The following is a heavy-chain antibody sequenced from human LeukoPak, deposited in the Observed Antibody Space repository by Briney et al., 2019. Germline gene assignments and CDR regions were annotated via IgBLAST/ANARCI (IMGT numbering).Heavy chain of an antibody. CDR2: IYSGGST. J-gene: IGHJ6*03. CDR3: ARDPYSGGYGDYYYYYMDL. V-gene: IGHV3-53*01. CDR1: GFTVSSNY. Sequence: GGPLRLSCAASGFTVSSNYMSWVRQAPGKGLEWVSVIYSGGSTYYADSVKGRFTISRDNSKNTLYLQMNSLRAEDTAVYYCARDPYSGGYGDYYYYYMDLWGQGTTVTISS. D-gene: IGHD1-26*01.